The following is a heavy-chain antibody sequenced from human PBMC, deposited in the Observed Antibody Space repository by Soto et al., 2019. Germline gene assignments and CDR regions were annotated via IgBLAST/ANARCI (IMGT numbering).Heavy chain of an antibody. CDR2: IKPKTDGGTT. Sequence: PGWSLRLSCASSVFTFIKTYMNWVRQAPGKGLEWVGRIKPKTDGGTTDYAAPVEGRFTISRDDSKNTLYLQMNSLKTDDTAVYYCSTVRTYWGQGTLVTVSS. D-gene: IGHD3-10*01. CDR3: STVRTY. J-gene: IGHJ4*02. V-gene: IGHV3-15*01. CDR1: VFTFIKTY.